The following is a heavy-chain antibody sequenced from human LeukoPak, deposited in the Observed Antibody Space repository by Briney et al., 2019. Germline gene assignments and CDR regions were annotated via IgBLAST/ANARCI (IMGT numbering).Heavy chain of an antibody. CDR1: GFTFSSFA. Sequence: GGSLRLSCAASGFTFSSFAMSWVRRPPGKGLQWASAISKSGASTDYADSVKGRFTISRDNSKSTLYLQMNSLRAEDTAIYYCAKDAGGTSYYPFDYWGQGTPVTVSS. J-gene: IGHJ4*02. CDR3: AKDAGGTSYYPFDY. D-gene: IGHD3-9*01. V-gene: IGHV3-23*01. CDR2: ISKSGAST.